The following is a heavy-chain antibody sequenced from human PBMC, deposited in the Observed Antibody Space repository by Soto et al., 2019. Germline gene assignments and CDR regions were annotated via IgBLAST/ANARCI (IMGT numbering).Heavy chain of an antibody. D-gene: IGHD6-19*01. V-gene: IGHV4-30-2*01. CDR3: ARAQWLVLDY. J-gene: IGHJ4*02. CDR1: GGSISSGGYP. Sequence: SETLSLTCTVSGGSISSGGYPWSWIRQPPGKGLEWIGFIYHSGSTYYNPSLKSRVTISLDRSKNHFSLKLSSVSAADTAVYYCARAQWLVLDYWGQGTLVTVSS. CDR2: IYHSGST.